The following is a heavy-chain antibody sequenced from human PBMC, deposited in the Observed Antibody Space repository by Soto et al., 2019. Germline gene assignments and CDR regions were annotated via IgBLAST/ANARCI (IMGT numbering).Heavy chain of an antibody. J-gene: IGHJ6*02. CDR2: ISSSSSTI. CDR3: ARVGEQWLVVSNYYYYGMDV. Sequence: GGSLRLSCAASGFTFSSYSMNWVRQAPGKGLEWVSYISSSSSTIYYADSVKGRFTISRDNAKNSLYLQMNSLRDEDTAVYYWARVGEQWLVVSNYYYYGMDVWGQGTTVTVSS. CDR1: GFTFSSYS. D-gene: IGHD6-19*01. V-gene: IGHV3-48*02.